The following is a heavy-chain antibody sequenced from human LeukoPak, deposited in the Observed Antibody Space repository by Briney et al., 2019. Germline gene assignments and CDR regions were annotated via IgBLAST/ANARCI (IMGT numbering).Heavy chain of an antibody. CDR3: ARDSTYHSSSHYYYYMDV. D-gene: IGHD6-6*01. Sequence: GGSLRLSCVVSGFTFDNYGMTWVRQAPGKGLEWVSGINWNGGSRGYADSVKGRFTISRDNAKNSLFLQMNSLRAEDTALYYCARDSTYHSSSHYYYYMDVWGKGTTVTVSS. CDR1: GFTFDNYG. V-gene: IGHV3-20*04. CDR2: INWNGGSR. J-gene: IGHJ6*03.